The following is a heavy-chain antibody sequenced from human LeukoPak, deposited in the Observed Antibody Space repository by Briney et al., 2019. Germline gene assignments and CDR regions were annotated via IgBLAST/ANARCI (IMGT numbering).Heavy chain of an antibody. CDR2: IGTAGDT. CDR3: ARTRPYCSGGSCYRLGHFDL. J-gene: IGHJ2*01. D-gene: IGHD2-15*01. CDR1: GFTFSSYD. V-gene: IGHV3-13*01. Sequence: QAGGSLRLSCAASGFTFSSYDMHWVRQATGKGLEWVSAIGTAGDTYYPGSVKGRFTISRENAKNSLYLQMNSLRAGDTAVYYCARTRPYCSGGSCYRLGHFDLWGRGTLVTVSS.